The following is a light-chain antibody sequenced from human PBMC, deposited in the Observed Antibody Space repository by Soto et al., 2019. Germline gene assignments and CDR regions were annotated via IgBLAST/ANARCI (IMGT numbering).Light chain of an antibody. CDR3: QQYGSSPWT. V-gene: IGKV3-20*01. Sequence: EIVLTQSPGTLSLSPGERATLSCRASQSVASNYLAWYQQKPGQAPRLLIYGASSRATGVPDRFSGSGSGTDFTLTINRLEPEDCVVYYCQQYGSSPWTFGLGTKVEIK. CDR1: QSVASNY. CDR2: GAS. J-gene: IGKJ1*01.